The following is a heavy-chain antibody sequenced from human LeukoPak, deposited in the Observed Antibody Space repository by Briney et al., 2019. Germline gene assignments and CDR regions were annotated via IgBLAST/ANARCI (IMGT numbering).Heavy chain of an antibody. CDR1: GFTFSSYG. CDR2: IWYDGSNK. D-gene: IGHD6-19*01. J-gene: IGHJ4*02. CDR3: ASELISSGWYYFDY. V-gene: IGHV3-33*01. Sequence: GGSLRLSCAASGFTFSSYGMHWVRQAPGKGLEWVAVIWYDGSNKYYADSVKGRFTISRDNSKNTLYLQMNSLRAEDTAVYYCASELISSGWYYFDYRGQGTLVTASS.